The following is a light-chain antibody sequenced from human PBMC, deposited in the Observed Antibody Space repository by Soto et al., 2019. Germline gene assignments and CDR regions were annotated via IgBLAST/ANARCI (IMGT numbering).Light chain of an antibody. CDR1: SGDIGSYNR. CDR3: SSYTNINTRACV. V-gene: IGLV2-14*01. CDR2: EVA. Sequence: QSALTQPASVSGSTGQSITISCTGTSGDIGSYNRVSWYQQHPGKAPKLIIYEVADRPSGVSNRFSGSKSGNTPSLTISGLQAEDEAEYSCSSYTNINTRACVFGTGTKVTVL. J-gene: IGLJ1*01.